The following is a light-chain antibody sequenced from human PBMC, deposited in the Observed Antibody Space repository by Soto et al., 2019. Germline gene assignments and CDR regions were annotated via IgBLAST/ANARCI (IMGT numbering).Light chain of an antibody. CDR1: SSDVGRYKL. Sequence: QCALTQAASGSGSPGQSITISCTGTSSDVGRYKLVSWYQQHPGKAPKLMIYDVTNRPSGVSNRFSGSKSGNTASLTISGLQAEDEADYYCSSYTTSSTLIFGGGTQLTVL. CDR2: DVT. V-gene: IGLV2-14*03. J-gene: IGLJ2*01. CDR3: SSYTTSSTLI.